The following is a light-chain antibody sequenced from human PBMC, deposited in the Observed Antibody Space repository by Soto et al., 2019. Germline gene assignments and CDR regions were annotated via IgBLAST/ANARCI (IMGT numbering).Light chain of an antibody. CDR1: SSNIGAGYD. V-gene: IGLV1-40*01. CDR2: GNN. Sequence: QSVLTQPPSVSGAPGQRVTISCTGSSSNIGAGYDVHWYQQLPGTAPKLLSYGNNNRPSGVPDRFSGSKSGTSASLAITGLQAEDEADYYFQSYDSSLSGSVFGGGTKVTVL. CDR3: QSYDSSLSGSV. J-gene: IGLJ2*01.